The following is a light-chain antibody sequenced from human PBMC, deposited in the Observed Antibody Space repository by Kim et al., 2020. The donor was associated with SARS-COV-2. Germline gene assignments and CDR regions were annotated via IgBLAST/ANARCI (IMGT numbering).Light chain of an antibody. CDR1: HIISGS. J-gene: IGKJ4*01. CDR3: QQSYTTPT. V-gene: IGKV1-39*01. CDR2: DAS. Sequence: SASGGERTTITWRTRHIISGSVNWYLQTAGKAHRLLIYDASNLQRVVPSWFTGSGSGTDFTLTSSSLHPEDFATYCCQQSYTTPTFGGGTKVDIK.